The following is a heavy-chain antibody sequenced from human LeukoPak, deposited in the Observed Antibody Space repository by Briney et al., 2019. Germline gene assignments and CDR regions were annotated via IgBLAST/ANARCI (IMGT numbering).Heavy chain of an antibody. V-gene: IGHV3-30*02. Sequence: RGSLRLSCAASGFTFSSYGMHWVRQAPGNGLEWVAFIRYDGSNKYYADSVKGRFTISRDNSKNTLYLQMNSLRAEDTAVYYCAKDHLYYFDYWGQGTLVTVSS. CDR3: AKDHLYYFDY. CDR2: IRYDGSNK. CDR1: GFTFSSYG. J-gene: IGHJ4*02.